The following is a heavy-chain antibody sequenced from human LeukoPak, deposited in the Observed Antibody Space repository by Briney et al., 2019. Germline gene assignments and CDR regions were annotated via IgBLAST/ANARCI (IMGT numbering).Heavy chain of an antibody. D-gene: IGHD1-26*01. CDR2: IVVGSGNT. V-gene: IGHV1-58*02. CDR3: AREKSGSYALSY. CDR1: GFTFTSSV. J-gene: IGHJ4*02. Sequence: SVKVSCKASGFTFTSSVMHWVRQARGQRLEWIGWIVVGSGNTNFAQKFQERLTITSDMSTSTAYMELSSLRSEDTAVYYCAREKSGSYALSYWGQGTLVTVSS.